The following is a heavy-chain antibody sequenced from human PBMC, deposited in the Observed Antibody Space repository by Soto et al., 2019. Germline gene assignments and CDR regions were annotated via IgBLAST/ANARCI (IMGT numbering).Heavy chain of an antibody. D-gene: IGHD3-10*01. V-gene: IGHV1-69*01. Sequence: QVQLVPSGAEVNKPGSSVKVSCKASGGTFSSSAISWVRQAPGQGLEWMVGIIPIFGTANYAQKFQGRVTITADESTSTAYMELSSLRSEDTAVYYCARAVRGVAWDAFDIWGQGTMVTVSS. CDR2: IIPIFGTA. J-gene: IGHJ3*02. CDR1: GGTFSSSA. CDR3: ARAVRGVAWDAFDI.